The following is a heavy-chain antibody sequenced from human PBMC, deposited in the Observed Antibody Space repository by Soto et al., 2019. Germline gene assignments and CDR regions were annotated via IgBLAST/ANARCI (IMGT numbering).Heavy chain of an antibody. V-gene: IGHV4-30-4*01. D-gene: IGHD1-20*01. Sequence: PSETLSLTCTVSGGSISSDDSYWRWIRQPPGKGLEWIGYIYYTGSAYYNPSLKSRLIISVDTSKNHFSLQLTSVTAADTAVYYCARLTGAQSTSTFWDYWGQGALVTVSS. CDR2: IYYTGSA. CDR1: GGSISSDDSY. CDR3: ARLTGAQSTSTFWDY. J-gene: IGHJ4*02.